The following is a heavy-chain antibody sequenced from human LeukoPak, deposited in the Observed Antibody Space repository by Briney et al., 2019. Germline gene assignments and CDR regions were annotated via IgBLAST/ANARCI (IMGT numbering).Heavy chain of an antibody. Sequence: PGGSLRLSCATSGFSFSSYAMSWVRQAPGKGLEWVSSISSSSSYIYYADSVKGRFTISRDNAKNSLYLQMNSLRAEDTAVYYCARGGGYSGYGAYYFDYWGQGTLVTVSS. V-gene: IGHV3-21*01. CDR2: ISSSSSYI. J-gene: IGHJ4*02. CDR1: GFSFSSYA. D-gene: IGHD5-12*01. CDR3: ARGGGYSGYGAYYFDY.